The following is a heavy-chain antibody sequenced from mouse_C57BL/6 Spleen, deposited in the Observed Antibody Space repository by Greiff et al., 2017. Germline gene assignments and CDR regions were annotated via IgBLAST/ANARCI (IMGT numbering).Heavy chain of an antibody. J-gene: IGHJ4*01. CDR3: ASLDSSGYNAMDY. CDR2: INPGSGGT. Sequence: VQLQESGAELVRPGTSVTVSCKASGYAFTNYLIEWVKQRPGQGLEWIGVINPGSGGTNYNEKFKGKATLTADKSSSTAYMQLSSLTSEDSAVYFCASLDSSGYNAMDYWGQGTSVTVSS. D-gene: IGHD3-2*02. V-gene: IGHV1-54*01. CDR1: GYAFTNYL.